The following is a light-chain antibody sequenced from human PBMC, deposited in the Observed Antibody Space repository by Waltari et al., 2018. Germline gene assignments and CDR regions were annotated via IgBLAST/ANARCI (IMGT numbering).Light chain of an antibody. CDR3: QQYNDWPRT. V-gene: IGKV3-15*01. CDR2: GAS. J-gene: IGKJ1*01. CDR1: QRVSSN. Sequence: EIVMTQSPATLSVSPGERATLSCRANQRVSSNLAWYQQRPGQAPRLLIAGASPRATGIPARFSGSGSGTEFTLTISILQSEDFAVYYCQQYNDWPRTFGQGTRVEVK.